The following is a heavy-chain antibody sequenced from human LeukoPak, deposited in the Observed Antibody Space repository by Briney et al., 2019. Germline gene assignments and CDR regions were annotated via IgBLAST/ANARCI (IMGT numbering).Heavy chain of an antibody. J-gene: IGHJ5*02. CDR3: ARAPARTSGWYVVRLNWFDP. Sequence: ASVKVSCKASGYTFTSYGISWVRQAPGQGLEWMGWISAYNGNTNYAQKLQGRVTMTRNTSISTAYMELSSLRSEDTAVYYCARAPARTSGWYVVRLNWFDPWGQGTLVTVSS. CDR1: GYTFTSYG. D-gene: IGHD6-19*01. V-gene: IGHV1-18*01. CDR2: ISAYNGNT.